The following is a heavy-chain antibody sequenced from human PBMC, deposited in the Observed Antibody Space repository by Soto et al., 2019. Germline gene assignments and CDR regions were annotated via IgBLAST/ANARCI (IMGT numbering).Heavy chain of an antibody. D-gene: IGHD7-27*01. CDR1: GFTFSSYA. CDR2: ISGSGDST. CDR3: AKGALGYDYYYGMDV. Sequence: GGSLRLSCAASGFTFSSYAMSWVRQAPGKGLEWVSAISGSGDSTYYADSVKGRFTISRDNSKNTLYLQMNSLRAEDTAVYYCAKGALGYDYYYGMDVWGQGTTVTVSS. V-gene: IGHV3-23*01. J-gene: IGHJ6*02.